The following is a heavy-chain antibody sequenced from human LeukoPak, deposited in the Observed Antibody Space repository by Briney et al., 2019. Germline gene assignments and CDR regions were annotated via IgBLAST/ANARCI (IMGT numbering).Heavy chain of an antibody. D-gene: IGHD4-17*01. CDR3: ARVGARQVLEY. J-gene: IGHJ4*02. V-gene: IGHV3-7*01. CDR2: IKQDGGEK. CDR1: EFTFSSYW. Sequence: GGSLRLSCAASEFTFSSYWMSWVRQAPGKGLEWVANIKQDGGEKYYLDSVKGRFTVSRDNAKNSLYLQMNSPRAEDTAVYYCARVGARQVLEYWGQGTPVTVSS.